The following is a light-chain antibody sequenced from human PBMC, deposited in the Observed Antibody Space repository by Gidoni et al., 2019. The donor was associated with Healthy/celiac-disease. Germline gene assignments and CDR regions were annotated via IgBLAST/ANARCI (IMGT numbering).Light chain of an antibody. CDR2: DAS. CDR1: QSVSSY. Sequence: ELVLTQSPATLSLSPGERATLSCTASQSVSSYLAWYQQKPGQAPRLLIYDASNWATGIPARFSGSGSGTDFTLTISSLEPEEFAVYYCQQRSNWPGSFGQGTKLEIK. V-gene: IGKV3-11*01. CDR3: QQRSNWPGS. J-gene: IGKJ2*04.